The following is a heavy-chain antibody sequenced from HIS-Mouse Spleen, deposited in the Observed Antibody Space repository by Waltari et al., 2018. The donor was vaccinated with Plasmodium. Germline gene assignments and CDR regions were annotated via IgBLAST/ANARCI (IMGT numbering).Heavy chain of an antibody. CDR3: ARILDSSWYDSSGPSYYFDY. Sequence: QVTLKESGPVLVKPTETLTLTCTVSGFSLSNARMGVSWIRQPPGTAVEWLAHIFSNDENSYSTSLKSRLTISKDTSKSQVVLTMTNMDPVDTATYYCARILDSSWYDSSGPSYYFDYWGQGTLVTVSS. J-gene: IGHJ4*02. CDR1: GFSLSNARMG. V-gene: IGHV2-26*01. CDR2: IFSNDEN. D-gene: IGHD3-22*01.